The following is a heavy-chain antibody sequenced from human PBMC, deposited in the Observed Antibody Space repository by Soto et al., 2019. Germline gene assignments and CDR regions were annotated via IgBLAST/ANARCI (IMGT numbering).Heavy chain of an antibody. Sequence: QVQLQESGPGLVKPSQTLSLTCTVSGGSISSGGYYWSWIRQHPGTGLEWIGYIYYIGSTYYNPSLKSRVTISVDTSKNHFSLKLSSVTAADTAVYYCARGRSSGYSYYFDYWGQGTLVTVSS. D-gene: IGHD3-22*01. J-gene: IGHJ4*02. V-gene: IGHV4-31*03. CDR2: IYYIGST. CDR3: ARGRSSGYSYYFDY. CDR1: GGSISSGGYY.